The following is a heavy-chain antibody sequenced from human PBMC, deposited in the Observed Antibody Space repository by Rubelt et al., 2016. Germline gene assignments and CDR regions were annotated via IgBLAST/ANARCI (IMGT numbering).Heavy chain of an antibody. Sequence: QVQLVQSGVEVKKPGASVKVSCKASGYTFTSYAMHWVRQAPGQRLEWMGWINTNTGNPTYAQGFTGRFVFSLDTSVSTAYLQISSLKAEDTAVYYCARVIAAREDYNWFDPWGQGTLVTVSS. CDR3: ARVIAAREDYNWFDP. D-gene: IGHD6-6*01. V-gene: IGHV7-4-1*02. J-gene: IGHJ5*02. CDR2: INTNTGNP. CDR1: GYTFTSYA.